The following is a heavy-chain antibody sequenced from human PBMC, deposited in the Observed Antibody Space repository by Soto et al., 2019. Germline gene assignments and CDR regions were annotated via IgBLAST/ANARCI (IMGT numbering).Heavy chain of an antibody. CDR3: ARGHYDFWSGTGPDAFDI. CDR2: IYYSGST. Sequence: PSETLSLTCTVSGGSISSGGYYWSWIRQHPGKGLEWIGYIYYSGSTYYNPSLKSRVTISVDTSKNQFSLRLSSVTAADTAVYYCARGHYDFWSGTGPDAFDIWGQGTMVTVSS. J-gene: IGHJ3*02. D-gene: IGHD3-3*01. CDR1: GGSISSGGYY. V-gene: IGHV4-31*03.